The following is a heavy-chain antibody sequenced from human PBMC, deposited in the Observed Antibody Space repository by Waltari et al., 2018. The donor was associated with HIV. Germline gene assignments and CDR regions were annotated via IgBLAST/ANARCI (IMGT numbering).Heavy chain of an antibody. CDR1: GFTLGVFS. CDR3: SRVGAAAAVTLDY. Sequence: EVQLVESGGGLVQPGRSLRLSCTASGFTLGVFSMCWVRQAPGRGLEWVGFTRSKTYGGTTEYAASVKGRFTISRDDSKSIAYLQMNSLKSEDTAVYYCSRVGAAAAVTLDYWGQGTLVTVSS. V-gene: IGHV3-49*04. D-gene: IGHD6-13*01. J-gene: IGHJ4*02. CDR2: TRSKTYGGTT.